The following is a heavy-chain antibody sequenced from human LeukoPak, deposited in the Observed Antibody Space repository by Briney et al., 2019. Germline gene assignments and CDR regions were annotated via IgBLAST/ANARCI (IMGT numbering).Heavy chain of an antibody. D-gene: IGHD6-19*01. J-gene: IGHJ4*02. CDR1: GFTVSSNY. V-gene: IGHV3-53*01. CDR3: AKDRKAVAGTGGFDY. CDR2: IYSGGST. Sequence: GGSLRLSCAASGFTVSSNYMSWVRQAPGKGLEWVSVIYSGGSTYYADSVKGRFTISRDNSKNTLYLQMNSLRAEDTAVYYCAKDRKAVAGTGGFDYWGQGTLVTVSS.